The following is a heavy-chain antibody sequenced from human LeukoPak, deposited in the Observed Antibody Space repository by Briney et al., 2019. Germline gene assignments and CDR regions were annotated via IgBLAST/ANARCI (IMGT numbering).Heavy chain of an antibody. CDR1: GFTFSDHY. CDR2: ARDKANSYTT. CDR3: ARATGSSWRHFDY. Sequence: PGGSLRLSCAASGFTFSDHYMDWVPQAPGKGLEWVGRARDKANSYTTDYAASVKGRFTISRDELKNSVYLQVNSLKTEDTAVYYCARATGSSWRHFDYWGQGTLVTVSS. D-gene: IGHD6-13*01. V-gene: IGHV3-72*01. J-gene: IGHJ4*02.